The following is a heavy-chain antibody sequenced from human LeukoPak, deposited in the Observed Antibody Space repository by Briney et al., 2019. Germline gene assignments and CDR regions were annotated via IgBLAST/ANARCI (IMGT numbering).Heavy chain of an antibody. Sequence: TSETLSLTCAVYGGSFSGYYWSWIRQPPGKGLEWIGGINHSGSTNYNPSLKSRVTMSLDKSKNLLSLTLTSVTAADTAVYYCSREGGAFSPFGYWGQGTLVTVTS. V-gene: IGHV4-34*01. D-gene: IGHD1-26*01. CDR2: INHSGST. CDR3: SREGGAFSPFGY. J-gene: IGHJ4*02. CDR1: GGSFSGYY.